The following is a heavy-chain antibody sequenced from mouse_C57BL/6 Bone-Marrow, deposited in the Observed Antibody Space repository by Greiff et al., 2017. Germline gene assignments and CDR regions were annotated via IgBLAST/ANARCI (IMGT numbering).Heavy chain of an antibody. V-gene: IGHV1-81*01. CDR3: ARPYYYGSSQSFYAMDY. CDR1: GYTFTSYG. CDR2: IYPRSGNT. J-gene: IGHJ4*01. D-gene: IGHD1-1*01. Sequence: VKLVESGAELARPGASVKLSCKASGYTFTSYGISWVKQRTGQGLEWIGEIYPRSGNTYYNEKFKGKATLTADKSSSTAYMELRSLTSEDSAGYFCARPYYYGSSQSFYAMDYWGQGTSVTVSS.